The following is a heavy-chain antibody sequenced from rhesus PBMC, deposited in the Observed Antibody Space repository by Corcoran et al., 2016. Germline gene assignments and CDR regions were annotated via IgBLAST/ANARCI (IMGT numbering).Heavy chain of an antibody. J-gene: IGHJ4*01. CDR3: ASVPDSGSYYYFDY. D-gene: IGHD3-16*01. CDR1: GGSISGYYY. Sequence: QVQLQESGPGLVKPSETLSLTCAVSGGSISGYYYWSWSRQPPGKGLEWIGSIYGSGGSNYLNPTLKSRVTLSVDPSKNQFSLKLSSVTAADTAVYYCASVPDSGSYYYFDYWGQGVLVTVSS. CDR2: IYGSGGSN. V-gene: IGHV4S14*01.